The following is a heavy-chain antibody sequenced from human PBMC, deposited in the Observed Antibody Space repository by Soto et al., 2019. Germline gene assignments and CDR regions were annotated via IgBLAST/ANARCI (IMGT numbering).Heavy chain of an antibody. Sequence: EVQLVESGGGLVQPGGSLRLSCAASGFTFRTYWLSWVRQVPGKGLEWVANINLDGSEKNYVDSVKGRFTSARDNARKSLYMQMSSLRAEDTALYYCARDGSTSWYSYDYHGMDVWGQGTTVTVSS. D-gene: IGHD5-18*01. J-gene: IGHJ6*02. CDR3: ARDGSTSWYSYDYHGMDV. CDR2: INLDGSEK. V-gene: IGHV3-7*05. CDR1: GFTFRTYW.